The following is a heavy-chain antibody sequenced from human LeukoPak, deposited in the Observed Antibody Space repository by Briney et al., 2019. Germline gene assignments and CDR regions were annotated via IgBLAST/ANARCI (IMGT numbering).Heavy chain of an antibody. D-gene: IGHD3/OR15-3a*01. CDR3: VKGRDFYFDY. J-gene: IGHJ4*02. Sequence: AGSLRLSCVSSVFTFSYYGMHWVRQAPGKGLEWVTFIRYYGSKKYYAASVKGRFTFSGDNSKNMLYLQMNSLRADDTAIYYCVKGRDFYFDYWGQGTLVTVSS. CDR2: IRYYGSKK. V-gene: IGHV3-30*02. CDR1: VFTFSYYG.